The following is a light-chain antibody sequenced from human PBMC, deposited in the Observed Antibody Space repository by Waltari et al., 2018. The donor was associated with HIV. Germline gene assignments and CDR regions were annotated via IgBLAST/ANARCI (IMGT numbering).Light chain of an antibody. CDR1: TSDVGGYNY. J-gene: IGLJ2*01. Sequence: QSALTQPASVSGSPGQSITISCTGTTSDVGGYNYVSWYQQHPGKAPKLMIYDVSYRPSGVANRFSGSKSGNTASLTISGCQAEDDADYYCSSYTSSSTLYVVFGGGTKLTVL. CDR2: DVS. CDR3: SSYTSSSTLYVV. V-gene: IGLV2-14*01.